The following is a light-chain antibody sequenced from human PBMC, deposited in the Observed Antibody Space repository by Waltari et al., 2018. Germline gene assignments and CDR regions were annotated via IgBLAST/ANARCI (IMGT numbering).Light chain of an antibody. CDR3: QHYVNLPVT. Sequence: EIVLTQSPGNLSLSPGERATLSCRASQCVSRALAWYQQKPGQAPRLLIYAASTRATGVPYRFSGSGSGTDFSLTISRLDPEDFAVYYCQHYVNLPVTFGQGTKVEI. CDR1: QCVSRA. CDR2: AAS. J-gene: IGKJ1*01. V-gene: IGKV3-20*01.